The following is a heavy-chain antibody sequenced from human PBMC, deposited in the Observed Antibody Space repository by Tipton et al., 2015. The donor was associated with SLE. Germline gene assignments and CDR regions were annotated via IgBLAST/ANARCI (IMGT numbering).Heavy chain of an antibody. J-gene: IGHJ4*02. CDR3: AKIASAAMFDY. CDR2: INSDGSST. V-gene: IGHV3-74*01. D-gene: IGHD5-18*01. Sequence: SLRLSCAASGFTFSSYWMHWVRQAPGKGLVWVSRINSDGSSTSYADSVKGRFTISRDKSKNTLYLQMNSLRAEDTAVYYCAKIASAAMFDYWGQGTLVTVSS. CDR1: GFTFSSYW.